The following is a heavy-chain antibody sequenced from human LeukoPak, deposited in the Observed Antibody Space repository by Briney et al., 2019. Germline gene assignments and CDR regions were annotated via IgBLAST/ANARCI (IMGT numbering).Heavy chain of an antibody. CDR1: GFTFSNYW. J-gene: IGHJ4*02. V-gene: IGHV3-7*04. CDR3: ARDETRQPVRVFVY. CDR2: IKQDGSEK. Sequence: GGSRRLSCAASGFTFSNYWRCWVRQAPGKGLEWVANIKQDGSEKYYEDSVKGRFTISRDNARNSLYLQMNSLRAEDTAVYYCARDETRQPVRVFVYGGKGTLVTVSS. D-gene: IGHD6-13*01.